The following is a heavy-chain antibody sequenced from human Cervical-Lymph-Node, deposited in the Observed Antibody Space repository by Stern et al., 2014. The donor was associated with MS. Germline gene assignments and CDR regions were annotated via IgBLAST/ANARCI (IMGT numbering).Heavy chain of an antibody. D-gene: IGHD3-9*01. J-gene: IGHJ4*02. CDR1: GFTFSSYA. CDR3: ARVRFDWLLPHFDH. Sequence: QVQLVQSGGGVVQPGRSLRLSCAASGFTFSSYAMHWVRQAPGKGLEWVAVISYDVSKKDYADSVKGRFTISRDNSKNMLYLQMNSLRAEDTPLYYCARVRFDWLLPHFDHWGQGTLVTVSS. V-gene: IGHV3-30*04. CDR2: ISYDVSKK.